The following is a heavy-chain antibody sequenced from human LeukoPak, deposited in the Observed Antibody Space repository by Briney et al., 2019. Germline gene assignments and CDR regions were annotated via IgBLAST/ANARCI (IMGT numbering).Heavy chain of an antibody. CDR2: IYTSGST. D-gene: IGHD3-22*01. Sequence: SETLSLTCAVYGGSFSAYYWSWIRQPAGKGLEWIGRIYTSGSTNYNPSLKSRVTMSVDTSKNQFSLRLSSVTAADTAVYYCARAPNYYDSSVAFDYWGQGTLVTVSS. CDR3: ARAPNYYDSSVAFDY. J-gene: IGHJ4*02. V-gene: IGHV4-59*10. CDR1: GGSFSAYY.